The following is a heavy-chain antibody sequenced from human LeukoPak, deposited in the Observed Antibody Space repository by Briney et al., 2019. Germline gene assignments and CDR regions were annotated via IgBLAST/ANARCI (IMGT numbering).Heavy chain of an antibody. CDR2: VTGPGDTT. Sequence: GGSLRLSCATSGFTFTNYAMNWVRQAPGKGPEWVSAVTGPGDTTYYADSVKGRFFMSREDSKTTVYLQMNSLRAEDTAIYYCAKGAEIDLRGQGTLVTVSS. V-gene: IGHV3-23*01. J-gene: IGHJ5*02. D-gene: IGHD3-16*01. CDR1: GFTFTNYA. CDR3: AKGAEIDL.